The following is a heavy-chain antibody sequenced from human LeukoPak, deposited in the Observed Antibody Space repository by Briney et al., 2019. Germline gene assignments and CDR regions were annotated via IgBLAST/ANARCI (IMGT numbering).Heavy chain of an antibody. D-gene: IGHD6-13*01. CDR1: GFTFSSYA. J-gene: IGHJ3*02. CDR2: FSGSGDNT. Sequence: GGSLRLSCAASGFTFSSYAMSWVRQAPGKGLEWVSGFSGSGDNTYYAEYVKGRFTISRDNSKNALYLQMNSLRAEDTAVYYCARGAPAGPFDAFDIWGQGTMVTVSS. V-gene: IGHV3-23*01. CDR3: ARGAPAGPFDAFDI.